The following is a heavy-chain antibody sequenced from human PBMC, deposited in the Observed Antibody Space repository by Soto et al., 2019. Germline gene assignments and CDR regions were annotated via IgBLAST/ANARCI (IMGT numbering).Heavy chain of an antibody. CDR2: INPSGGST. CDR3: ARGHSGSSIDY. J-gene: IGHJ4*02. CDR1: GYTFTSYY. D-gene: IGHD1-26*01. Sequence: QVQLVQSGAEVKKPGASVKVSCKASGYTFTSYYMHWVRQAPGQGLEWMGIINPSGGSTSYAQKFKGRVTRTRDTARSTVYMELSSLRSEDTAVYYCARGHSGSSIDYWGQGTLVTVSS. V-gene: IGHV1-46*03.